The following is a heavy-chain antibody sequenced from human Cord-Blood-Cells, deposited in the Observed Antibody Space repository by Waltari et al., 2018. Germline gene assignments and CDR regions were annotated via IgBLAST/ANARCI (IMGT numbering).Heavy chain of an antibody. J-gene: IGHJ4*02. CDR1: GGPFRSHA. CDR2: IIPILGIA. CDR3: ARDQGSGGYSYGWGY. V-gene: IGHV1-69*09. Sequence: QVQPVQSGAEVKKPGSSVKVSCKASGGPFRSHAISWVRQAPGKGLEWMGRIIPILGIANYAQKFQGRLTITADKSTSTAYMELSSLRSEDTAVYYCARDQGSGGYSYGWGYWGQGTLVTVSS. D-gene: IGHD5-18*01.